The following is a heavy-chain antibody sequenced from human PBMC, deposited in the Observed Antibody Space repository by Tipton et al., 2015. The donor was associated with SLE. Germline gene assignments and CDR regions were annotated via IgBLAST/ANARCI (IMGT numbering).Heavy chain of an antibody. CDR1: GGSISSYY. CDR2: INHSGST. V-gene: IGHV4-59*12. D-gene: IGHD6-6*01. CDR3: ARGRGSSSSGHY. Sequence: GSLRLSCTVSGGSISSYYWSWIRQPPGKGLEWIGYINHSGSTNYNPSLKSRVTISVDTSKNQFSLKLSSVTAADTAVYYCARGRGSSSSGHYWGQGTLVTVSS. J-gene: IGHJ4*02.